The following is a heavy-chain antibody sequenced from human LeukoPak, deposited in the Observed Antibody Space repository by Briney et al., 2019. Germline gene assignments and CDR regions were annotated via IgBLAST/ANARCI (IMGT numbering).Heavy chain of an antibody. CDR1: GGSISSSSYY. CDR2: IYYSGST. J-gene: IGHJ6*04. D-gene: IGHD2-2*01. Sequence: SETLSLTCTVSGGSISSSSYYWGWIRQPPGKGLEWIGSIYYSGSTYYNPSLKSRVTISVDTSKNQFSLKLSSVTAADTAVYYCARDGRGVVVPATLTRMDVWGKGTTVTVSS. V-gene: IGHV4-39*07. CDR3: ARDGRGVVVPATLTRMDV.